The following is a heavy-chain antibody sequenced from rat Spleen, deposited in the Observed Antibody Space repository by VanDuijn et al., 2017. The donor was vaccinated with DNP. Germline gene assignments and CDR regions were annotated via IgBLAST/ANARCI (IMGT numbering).Heavy chain of an antibody. CDR1: GFTFSNFG. CDR3: ATHSGSPHY. J-gene: IGHJ2*01. D-gene: IGHD1-11*01. CDR2: ISPSGGST. V-gene: IGHV5-19*01. Sequence: EVQLVESGGGLVQPGRSLKLSCAASGFTFSNFGMHWIRQAPTKGLEWVASISPSGGSTYYRDSVKGRFTISRDNAKSTLYLQMDSLRSEDTATYYCATHSGSPHYWGQGVMVTVSS.